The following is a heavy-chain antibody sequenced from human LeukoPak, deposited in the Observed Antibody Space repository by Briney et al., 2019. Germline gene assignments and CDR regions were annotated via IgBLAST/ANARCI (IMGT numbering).Heavy chain of an antibody. Sequence: PGGSLRLSCAASGFTFGSNAMTWVRQAPGMGLEWVSAITNSGDTKFYADSVKGRFTISRDNSKNTLYLQMNSLRAEDTAVYFCAKLGDCSSSSCYPRTPIDYWGQGTLVTVSS. V-gene: IGHV3-23*01. CDR1: GFTFGSNA. CDR2: ITNSGDTK. D-gene: IGHD2-2*01. CDR3: AKLGDCSSSSCYPRTPIDY. J-gene: IGHJ4*02.